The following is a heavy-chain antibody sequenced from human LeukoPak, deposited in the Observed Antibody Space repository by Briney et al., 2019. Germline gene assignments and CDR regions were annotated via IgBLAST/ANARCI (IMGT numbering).Heavy chain of an antibody. V-gene: IGHV3-23*01. D-gene: IGHD5-24*01. CDR1: GFTFSTYA. CDR3: ARWLKRPIDY. Sequence: PGGSLRLSCAASGFTFSTYAMSWVRQAPGKGLEWVSAISTSGDDTYYVDSVRGRFTISRDNSKNTLYLQMNSLRAEDTAAYYCARWLKRPIDYWGQGTLVTVSS. CDR2: ISTSGDDT. J-gene: IGHJ4*02.